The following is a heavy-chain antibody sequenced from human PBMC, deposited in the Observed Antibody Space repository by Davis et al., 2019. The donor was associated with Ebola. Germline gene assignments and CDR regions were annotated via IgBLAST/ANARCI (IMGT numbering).Heavy chain of an antibody. J-gene: IGHJ4*02. CDR3: SSGNTFDY. Sequence: GESLKISCAASGFTFSSYSMNWVRQAPGKGLEWVANIKEDGSVKQYVDSVKGRFTISRDNAKNSLYLQMNSLRVEDTAVYFCSSGNTFDYWGQGTLVTVSS. CDR2: IKEDGSVK. CDR1: GFTFSSYS. D-gene: IGHD2/OR15-2a*01. V-gene: IGHV3-7*01.